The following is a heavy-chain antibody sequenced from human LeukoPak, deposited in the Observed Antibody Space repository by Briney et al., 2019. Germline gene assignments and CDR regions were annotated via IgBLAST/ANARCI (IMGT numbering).Heavy chain of an antibody. CDR1: GFAFSSYA. CDR2: ITSGITT. D-gene: IGHD6-19*01. V-gene: IGHV3-23*01. J-gene: IGHJ6*02. Sequence: PGGSLRLSCAASGFAFSSYAMTWVRQAPGKGLEWVSVITSGITTFYAASVRGRFTISRDNSKNTLYLQMNSLRAEDTAVYYCAKDLASGWTYYYSGMDVWGRGTTVTVSS. CDR3: AKDLASGWTYYYSGMDV.